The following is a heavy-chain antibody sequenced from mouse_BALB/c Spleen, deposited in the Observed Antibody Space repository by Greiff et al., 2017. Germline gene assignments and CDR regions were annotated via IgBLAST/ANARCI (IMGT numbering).Heavy chain of an antibody. Sequence: QVHVKQSGAELVKPGASVKLSCKTSGYTFTSYWIQWVKQRPGQGLGWIGEIFPGTGTTYYNEKFKGKATLTIDTSSSTAYMQLSSLTSEDSAVYFCARVGLYDYFWGQGTTLTVSS. V-gene: IGHV1S132*01. CDR1: GYTFTSYW. CDR3: ARVGLYDYF. D-gene: IGHD2-4*01. CDR2: IFPGTGTT. J-gene: IGHJ2*01.